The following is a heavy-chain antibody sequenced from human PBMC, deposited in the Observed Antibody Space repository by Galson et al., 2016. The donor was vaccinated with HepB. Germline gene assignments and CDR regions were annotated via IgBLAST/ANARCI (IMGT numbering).Heavy chain of an antibody. CDR1: GGTFSSYA. J-gene: IGHJ4*02. V-gene: IGHV1-69*04. D-gene: IGHD2-15*01. CDR3: AREGSSCTGGSCDGYFDY. Sequence: SVKVSCKASGGTFSSYAFSWVRQAPGQGLEWMGRIIPSLDVPNYTQKFLGRVTITADKSTTTTYMELSSLRSEDTAVYYCAREGSSCTGGSCDGYFDYWGQGTLVTVSS. CDR2: IIPSLDVP.